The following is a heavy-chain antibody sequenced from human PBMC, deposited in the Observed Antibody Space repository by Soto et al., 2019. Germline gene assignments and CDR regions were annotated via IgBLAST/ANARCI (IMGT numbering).Heavy chain of an antibody. CDR1: GFTFSDYY. CDR2: ISSSSSYT. D-gene: IGHD3-9*01. J-gene: IGHJ4*02. Sequence: QVQLVESGGGLVKPGGSLRLSCAASGFTFSDYYMSWIRQAPGKALEWVSYISSSSSYTNYADSVKGRFTISRDNAKNSLYLQMNSLRAEDTAVYYCARALLRYFDYDYWGQGTLVTVSS. V-gene: IGHV3-11*06. CDR3: ARALLRYFDYDY.